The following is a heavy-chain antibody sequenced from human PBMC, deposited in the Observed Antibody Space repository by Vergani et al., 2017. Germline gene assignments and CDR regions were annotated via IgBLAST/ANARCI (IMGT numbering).Heavy chain of an antibody. Sequence: QVQLQESGPGLVKPSETLSLTCTVSGGSISSYYWSWVRQPPGKGLEWIGYIYYSGSTNYNPSLKSRVTISVDTSKNQFSLKLSSVTAADTAVYYCARDGAVTTGYYYGMDVWGQGTTVTVSS. J-gene: IGHJ6*02. CDR2: IYYSGST. D-gene: IGHD4-11*01. CDR3: ARDGAVTTGYYYGMDV. CDR1: GGSISSYY. V-gene: IGHV4-59*12.